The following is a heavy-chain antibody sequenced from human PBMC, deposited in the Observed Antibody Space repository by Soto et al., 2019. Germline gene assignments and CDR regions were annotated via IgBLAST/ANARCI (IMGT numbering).Heavy chain of an antibody. CDR2: ISGSGGST. D-gene: IGHD3-22*01. CDR1: GFTFSSYA. Sequence: EVQLLESGGGLVQPGGSLRLSCATSGFTFSSYAMSWVRQPPGKGLEWVSVISGSGGSTYYADSVKGRFTISRDNSKNTLYLQMNSLRAEDTAVYYCAKARYYDSSGYYGYWGQGTLVTVSS. CDR3: AKARYYDSSGYYGY. V-gene: IGHV3-23*01. J-gene: IGHJ4*02.